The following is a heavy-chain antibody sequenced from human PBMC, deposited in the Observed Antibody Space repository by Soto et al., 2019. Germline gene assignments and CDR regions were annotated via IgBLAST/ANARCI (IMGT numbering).Heavy chain of an antibody. Sequence: EVQLVESGGGLVKPGGSLRLSCAASGFTFSSYSMNWVRQAPGKGLEWVSSISSSSSYIYYADSVKGRFTISRDNAKNTLYLQRNSLRAEDTAGYYCARDAAAGVFDYWGQGTLVTVSS. CDR3: ARDAAAGVFDY. V-gene: IGHV3-21*01. J-gene: IGHJ4*02. CDR2: ISSSSSYI. CDR1: GFTFSSYS. D-gene: IGHD6-13*01.